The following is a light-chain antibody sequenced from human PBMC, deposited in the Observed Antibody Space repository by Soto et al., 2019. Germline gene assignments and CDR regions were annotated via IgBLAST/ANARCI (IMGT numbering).Light chain of an antibody. CDR1: NSDVGGYNF. V-gene: IGLV2-11*01. Sequence: QSALAQPRSVSGSPGQSVTISCAGTNSDVGGYNFVSWYQQHPGTAPKLMIYDVNKRPSGVPDRFSGSKSGNTASLTISGLQAEDEADYYCCSYADIYNYVFGTGTKATVL. CDR3: CSYADIYNYV. J-gene: IGLJ1*01. CDR2: DVN.